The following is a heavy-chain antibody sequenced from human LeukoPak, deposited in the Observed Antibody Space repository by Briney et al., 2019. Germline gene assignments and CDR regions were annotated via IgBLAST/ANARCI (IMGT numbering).Heavy chain of an antibody. Sequence: GGSLRLSCAASGFTFSSYAMSWVRQAPGKGLEWVSAISGSGGSTYCADSVKGRFTISRDNSKNTLYLQMNSLRAEDTAVYYCAKPEIVVVVAGNFDYWGQGTLVTVSS. J-gene: IGHJ4*02. V-gene: IGHV3-23*01. CDR2: ISGSGGST. D-gene: IGHD2-15*01. CDR3: AKPEIVVVVAGNFDY. CDR1: GFTFSSYA.